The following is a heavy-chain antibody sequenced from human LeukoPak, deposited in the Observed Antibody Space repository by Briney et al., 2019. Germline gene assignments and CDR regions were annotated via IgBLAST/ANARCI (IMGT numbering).Heavy chain of an antibody. V-gene: IGHV4-31*03. CDR2: IYYSGST. CDR3: ARDPGYRYGRDDYYYGMDV. D-gene: IGHD5-18*01. Sequence: SQTLSLTCSVSGGSISSGGYYWSWIRQHPGKGLEWIGYIYYSGSTYYNPSLKSRVTSSGDTSMNQFSLMLSSVTAADTAVYYCARDPGYRYGRDDYYYGMDVWGQGTTVTVSS. CDR1: GGSISSGGYY. J-gene: IGHJ6*02.